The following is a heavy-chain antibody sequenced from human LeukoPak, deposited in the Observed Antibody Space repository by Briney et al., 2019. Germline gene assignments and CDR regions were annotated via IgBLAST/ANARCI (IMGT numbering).Heavy chain of an antibody. D-gene: IGHD5-18*01. CDR1: GFTFNNYA. CDR3: AKDMEGRGYLYGMGFFDI. J-gene: IGHJ3*02. Sequence: PGGSLRLSCAASGFTFNNYAMHWVRQTPGKGLEWVSVISWDSGSLDYADSVKGRFTISRDNAKSSPYLQMNSLRTEDTALYYCAKDMEGRGYLYGMGFFDIWGQGTMVTVSS. V-gene: IGHV3-9*01. CDR2: ISWDSGSL.